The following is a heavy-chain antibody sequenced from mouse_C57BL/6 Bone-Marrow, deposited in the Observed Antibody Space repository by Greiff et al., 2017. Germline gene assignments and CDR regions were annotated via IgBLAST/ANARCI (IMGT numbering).Heavy chain of an antibody. CDR2: INPSSGYT. J-gene: IGHJ3*01. D-gene: IGHD5-5*01. V-gene: IGHV1-7*01. CDR1: GYTFTSYW. CDR3: AVLPSLAY. Sequence: QVQLQQSGAELAKPGASVKLSCKASGYTFTSYWMHWVKQRPGQGLEWIGYINPSSGYTKYNQKFKDKDTLTADKSSSTAYMQLSSLTYEDSAVYYCAVLPSLAYWGQGTLVTVSA.